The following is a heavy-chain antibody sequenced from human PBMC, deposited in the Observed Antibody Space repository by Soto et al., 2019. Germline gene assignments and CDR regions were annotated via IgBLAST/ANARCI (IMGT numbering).Heavy chain of an antibody. D-gene: IGHD3-10*01. CDR3: AQRGRSYGLGTERGNCFDP. CDR2: IFWDDDK. CDR1: GLPLTTTGEG. V-gene: IGHV2-5*02. Sequence: QITLKESGPTLVRPTQTLTLTCTFSGLPLTTTGEGVGWIRQPPGKAPEWLALIFWDDDKRYSPSLRNRLTITRDTSRNLVILTSTNMDPVDTATYYCAQRGRSYGLGTERGNCFDPWGQGSLVTVSS. J-gene: IGHJ5*02.